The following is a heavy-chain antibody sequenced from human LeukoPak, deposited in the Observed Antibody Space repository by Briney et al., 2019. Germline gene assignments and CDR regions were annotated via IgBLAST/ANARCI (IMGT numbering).Heavy chain of an antibody. D-gene: IGHD6-19*01. V-gene: IGHV3-23*01. Sequence: ETLSLTCTVSGGSISTFYWSWVRQAPGKGLEWVSAISGSGGSTYYADSVKGRFTISRDNSKNTLYLQMNSLRAEDTAVYYCAKLPGPIAVAGAFDYWGQGTLVTVSS. CDR3: AKLPGPIAVAGAFDY. CDR2: ISGSGGST. J-gene: IGHJ4*02. CDR1: GGSISTFY.